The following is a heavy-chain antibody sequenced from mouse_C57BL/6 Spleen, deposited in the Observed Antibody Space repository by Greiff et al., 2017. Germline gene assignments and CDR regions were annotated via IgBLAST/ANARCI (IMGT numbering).Heavy chain of an antibody. CDR1: GFSLTSYG. J-gene: IGHJ1*03. CDR2: IWSDGST. CDR3: ARHGYYGSSLPWSFDV. D-gene: IGHD1-1*01. Sequence: QVQLKESGPGLVAPSQSLSITCTVSGFSLTSYGVHWVRQPPGKGLEWLVVIWSDGSTTNNSALKSRLSISKDNSKSQVFLKMNSLQTDDTAMYYCARHGYYGSSLPWSFDVWGTGTTVTVSS. V-gene: IGHV2-6-1*01.